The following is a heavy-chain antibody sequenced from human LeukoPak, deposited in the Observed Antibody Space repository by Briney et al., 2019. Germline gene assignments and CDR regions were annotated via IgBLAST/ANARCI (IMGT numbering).Heavy chain of an antibody. J-gene: IGHJ4*02. D-gene: IGHD5-12*01. CDR3: AKDYSGYDLFDY. Sequence: GGSLRLSCAAPGFPFSSYGMHGVRQAPGKGLEWVAVIWYDGSNKYYADSVKGRFTISRDNSKNTLYLQMNSLRAEDTAVYYCAKDYSGYDLFDYWGQGTLVTVSS. CDR1: GFPFSSYG. V-gene: IGHV3-33*06. CDR2: IWYDGSNK.